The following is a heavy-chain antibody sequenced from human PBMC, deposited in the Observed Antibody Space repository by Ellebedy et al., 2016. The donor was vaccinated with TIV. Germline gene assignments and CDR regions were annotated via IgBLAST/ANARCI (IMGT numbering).Heavy chain of an antibody. V-gene: IGHV3-74*01. Sequence: GGSLRLSXAASGFTFRADWMHWVRQAPGKGLEWVSRINPDASSTTYADSVKGRFTISRDNAKNTLYLQMNSLRAEDTAVYYCAKKGDGSGSYCNFDYWGQGTLVTVSS. J-gene: IGHJ4*02. CDR2: INPDASST. D-gene: IGHD3-10*01. CDR1: GFTFRADW. CDR3: AKKGDGSGSYCNFDY.